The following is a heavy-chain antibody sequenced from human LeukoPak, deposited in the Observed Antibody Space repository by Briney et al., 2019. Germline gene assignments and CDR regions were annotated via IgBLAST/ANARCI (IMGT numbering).Heavy chain of an antibody. CDR1: GFSFGDYG. CDR2: INWNGDST. V-gene: IGHV3-20*04. D-gene: IGHD5-18*01. CDR3: ARGGYTGVFDI. J-gene: IGHJ3*02. Sequence: GGSLRLSCAASGFSFGDYGMSWVRQAPGKGLEWVSGINWNGDSTGYADSVKGRFTISRDNAKNTLYLQMKSLRAEDTAVFYCARGGYTGVFDIWGQGTMVTVSS.